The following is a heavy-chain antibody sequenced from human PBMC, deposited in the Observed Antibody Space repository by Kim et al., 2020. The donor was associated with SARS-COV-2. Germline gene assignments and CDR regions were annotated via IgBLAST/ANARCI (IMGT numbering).Heavy chain of an antibody. J-gene: IGHJ4*02. V-gene: IGHV4-34*01. Sequence: SETLSLTCAVYGGSFSGYYWSWIRQPPGKGLEWIGEINHSGSTNYNPSLKSRVTISVDTSKNQFSLKLSSVTAADTAVYYCARVQLVFVRPVEERKFDYWGQGTLVTVSS. CDR1: GGSFSGYY. D-gene: IGHD6-6*01. CDR2: INHSGST. CDR3: ARVQLVFVRPVEERKFDY.